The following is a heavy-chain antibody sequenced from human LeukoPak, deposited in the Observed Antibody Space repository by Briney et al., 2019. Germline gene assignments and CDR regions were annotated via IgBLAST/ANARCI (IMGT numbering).Heavy chain of an antibody. Sequence: GGSLRLSCAASGFTFSKYAMNWVRQAPGKGLEWVSSISSSSRSADIYYADSVKGLFTNSRDNSKNILYLQMNSLRAEDTALYYCAKDFVGTGNFRGGDYWGQGTLVTVSS. CDR2: ISSSSRSADI. D-gene: IGHD1-1*01. J-gene: IGHJ4*02. V-gene: IGHV3-21*04. CDR1: GFTFSKYA. CDR3: AKDFVGTGNFRGGDY.